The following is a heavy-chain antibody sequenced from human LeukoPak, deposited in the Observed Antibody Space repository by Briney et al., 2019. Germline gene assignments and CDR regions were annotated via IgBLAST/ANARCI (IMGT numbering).Heavy chain of an antibody. V-gene: IGHV3-33*01. Sequence: GESLKISCAASGFMFTHHGMHLGRQAPGKGLEWVAVIWSDGSNRFYSDSVKGRFAISRDDSNDMVYLQMNGLRADDTAVYYCARDIQRGFGYTNSLDSWGQGTLVIVSS. CDR2: IWSDGSNR. J-gene: IGHJ4*02. CDR1: GFMFTHHG. CDR3: ARDIQRGFGYTNSLDS. D-gene: IGHD4-11*01.